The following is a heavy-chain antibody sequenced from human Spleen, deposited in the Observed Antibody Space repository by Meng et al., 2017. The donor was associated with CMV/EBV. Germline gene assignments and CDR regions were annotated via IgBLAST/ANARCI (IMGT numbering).Heavy chain of an antibody. Sequence: GESLRLSCAASGFTFSGSAVHWVRHTSGKGLEWVGRIRREGDTYATAYGASVTGRFIISRDDSKNTAFLQMNSLKTEDTAVYYCTRLLDAMDVWGQGTTVTVSS. CDR3: TRLLDAMDV. CDR1: GFTFSGSA. J-gene: IGHJ6*02. V-gene: IGHV3-73*01. CDR2: IRREGDTYAT.